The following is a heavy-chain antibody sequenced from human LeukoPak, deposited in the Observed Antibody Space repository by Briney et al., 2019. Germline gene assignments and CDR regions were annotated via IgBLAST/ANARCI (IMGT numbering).Heavy chain of an antibody. CDR2: IYYSGST. D-gene: IGHD5-18*01. Sequence: SETLSLTCTVSGGSISSSSYYWGWIRQPPGKGLEWIGSIYYSGSTYYNPSLKSRVTISVDTSKNQFSLKLSSVTAADTAVYYYARCWVYSLSWFDPWGQGTLVTVSS. J-gene: IGHJ5*02. V-gene: IGHV4-39*01. CDR1: GGSISSSSYY. CDR3: ARCWVYSLSWFDP.